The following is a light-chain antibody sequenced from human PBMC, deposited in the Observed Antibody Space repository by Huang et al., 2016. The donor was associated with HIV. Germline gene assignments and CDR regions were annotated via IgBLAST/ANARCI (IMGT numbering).Light chain of an antibody. J-gene: IGKJ2*01. V-gene: IGKV3-11*01. CDR3: LHRGTWPPYT. Sequence: EFVLTQSPATLSLSPGERATLSCRARQDIRTYLAWYQQKPGQAPGLLIHDASKRATGIPARFSGSGSGTDFTLTISSLEPEDFAVYYCLHRGTWPPYTFGQGTKLEIK. CDR1: QDIRTY. CDR2: DAS.